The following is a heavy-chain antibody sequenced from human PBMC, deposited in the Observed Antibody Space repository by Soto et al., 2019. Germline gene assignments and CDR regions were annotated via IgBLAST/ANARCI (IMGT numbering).Heavy chain of an antibody. D-gene: IGHD3-10*01. CDR2: ISSSSSTI. J-gene: IGHJ5*02. Sequence: EVQLVESGGGLVQPGGSLRLSCAASGFTFSSYSRNWVRQAPGKGQEWVSYISSSSSTIYYADSVKGRFTISRDNAKNSLYLQMNSLRDEDTAVYYCAREIPSRGAGWFDPWGQGTLVTVSS. CDR3: AREIPSRGAGWFDP. V-gene: IGHV3-48*02. CDR1: GFTFSSYS.